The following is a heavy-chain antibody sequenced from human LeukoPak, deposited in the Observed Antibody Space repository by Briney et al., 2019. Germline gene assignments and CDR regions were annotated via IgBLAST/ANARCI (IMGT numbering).Heavy chain of an antibody. J-gene: IGHJ6*03. CDR3: AQQLSHYYYYMDV. V-gene: IGHV3-7*01. D-gene: IGHD6-13*01. Sequence: GGSLRLSCAASGFTFSTYWMNWVRQAPGKGLEWVANIKPDGRETYYVDSVKGRFTISRDNAKNSLYLQMNSLRAEDTAVYYCAQQLSHYYYYMDVWGKGTTVTVSS. CDR2: IKPDGRET. CDR1: GFTFSTYW.